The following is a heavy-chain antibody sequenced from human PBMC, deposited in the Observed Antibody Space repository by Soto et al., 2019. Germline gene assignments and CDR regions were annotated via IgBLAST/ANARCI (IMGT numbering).Heavy chain of an antibody. Sequence: QVQLQESGPGRVKPSETLSLTCTVSGGSISTYYWNWVRQPPGKGLEWIGYIHYSGSTNYNPSLKSRVTISVDTSKNQFSLKLSSVTAADTAVYYCARGSLSSGWTWAFDIWGQGTMVTVSS. CDR2: IHYSGST. CDR3: ARGSLSSGWTWAFDI. V-gene: IGHV4-59*01. J-gene: IGHJ3*02. D-gene: IGHD6-19*01. CDR1: GGSISTYY.